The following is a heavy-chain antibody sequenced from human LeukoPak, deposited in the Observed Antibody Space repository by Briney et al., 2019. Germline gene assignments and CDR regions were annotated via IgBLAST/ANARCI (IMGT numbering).Heavy chain of an antibody. CDR2: SASGGSS. CDR3: AQASVTHHLGS. CDR1: VVTPTGYT. J-gene: IGHJ5*02. Sequence: VGSLRLSRVPSVVTPTGYTTDAVPQAPGKGLEWVSTSASGGSSYYADSVKGRFTISRDNSKNTLYLQMNSLGAEHTAVYYCAQASVTHHLGSWGQGTLVTVSS. V-gene: IGHV3-23*01. D-gene: IGHD4-17*01.